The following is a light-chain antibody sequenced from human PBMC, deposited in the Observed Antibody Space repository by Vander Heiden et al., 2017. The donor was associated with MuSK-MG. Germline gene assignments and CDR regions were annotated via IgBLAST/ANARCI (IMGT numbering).Light chain of an antibody. V-gene: IGLV3-21*02. Sequence: SYVLTQPPSVSVAPGQTARIPCGGNKIGSKVVHWYQQKPGQAPVLVVFEDSDRPSGIPERFSGSNSGNTDTLTISRVEVGDEADYYGQVWANSRDHEGVLGAGTKV. CDR2: EDS. CDR1: KIGSKV. J-gene: IGLJ1*01. CDR3: QVWANSRDHEGV.